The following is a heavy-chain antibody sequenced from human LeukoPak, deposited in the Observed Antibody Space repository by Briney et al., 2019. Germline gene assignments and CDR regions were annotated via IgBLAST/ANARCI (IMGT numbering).Heavy chain of an antibody. V-gene: IGHV4-38-2*02. CDR1: GYSISSGYY. D-gene: IGHD3-9*01. CDR3: ARQDILTGYYSNFDY. J-gene: IGHJ4*02. Sequence: SSETLSLTCTVSGYSISSGYYWGWIRQPPGKGLEWIGSIYHSGSTYYNPSLKSRVTISVDTSKNQFSLKLSSVTAADTAVYYCARQDILTGYYSNFDYWGQGTLVTVSS. CDR2: IYHSGST.